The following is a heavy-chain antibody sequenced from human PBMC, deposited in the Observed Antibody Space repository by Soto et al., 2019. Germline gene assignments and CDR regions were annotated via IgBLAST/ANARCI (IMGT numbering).Heavy chain of an antibody. J-gene: IGHJ6*02. CDR2: ISSSSSYI. CDR1: GFTFSSYS. V-gene: IGHV3-21*01. Sequence: GGSLRLSCAASGFTFSSYSMNWVRQAPGKGLEWVSSISSSSSYIYYEDSVKGRFTISRDNAKNSLYLQMNSLRAEDTTVYYCARDRGYSGYDAGGPYYYYYYGMDVWGQGTTVTVSS. D-gene: IGHD5-12*01. CDR3: ARDRGYSGYDAGGPYYYYYYGMDV.